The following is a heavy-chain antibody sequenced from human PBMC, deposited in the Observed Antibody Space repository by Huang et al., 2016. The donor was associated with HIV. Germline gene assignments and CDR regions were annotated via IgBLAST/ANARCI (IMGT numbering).Heavy chain of an antibody. CDR1: GFSFTSYD. J-gene: IGHJ6*03. CDR3: LPAGHVSHYYYMDV. CDR2: VSKDGNEK. V-gene: IGHV3-30*03. Sequence: QGQLVESGGGVVQPGRSLRLSCAASGFSFTSYDMQWVRQVPGKGVDWVSFVSKDGNEKYYADSVNGRFTISRDNFKNTLYLQMNILRTGDTAVYFCLPAGHVSHYYYMDVWGKGTTVIVSS.